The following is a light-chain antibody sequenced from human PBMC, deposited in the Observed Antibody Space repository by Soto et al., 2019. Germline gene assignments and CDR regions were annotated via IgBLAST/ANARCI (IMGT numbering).Light chain of an antibody. CDR2: RTS. CDR3: QQYGSSGT. V-gene: IGKV3-20*01. Sequence: EIVLTQSPDTLSVSPGERATLSCRASQSISSNLAWYQQKPGQAPRLLMFRTSSRATGFPARFSGSGSGTDFTLTISRLEPEDFAVYYCQQYGSSGTFGQGTKVDIK. J-gene: IGKJ1*01. CDR1: QSISSN.